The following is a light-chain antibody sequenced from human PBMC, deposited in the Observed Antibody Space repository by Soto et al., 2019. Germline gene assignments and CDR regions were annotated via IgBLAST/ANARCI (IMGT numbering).Light chain of an antibody. V-gene: IGKV3-15*01. Sequence: LTQSPATLSPSAGERATLSCRASQNISSSLAWFQQKPGKAPKLLIYDASTRATGVPAWFSGSGSGTEFTLTISSLQSEDFAVYYCQQYNNWPGWTFGQGTKVDIK. J-gene: IGKJ1*01. CDR3: QQYNNWPGWT. CDR1: QNISSS. CDR2: DAS.